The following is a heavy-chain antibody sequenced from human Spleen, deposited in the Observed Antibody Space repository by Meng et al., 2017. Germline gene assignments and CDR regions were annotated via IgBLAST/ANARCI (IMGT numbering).Heavy chain of an antibody. V-gene: IGHV3-30*07. D-gene: IGHD3-10*01. CDR2: ISYDGSNK. Sequence: GESLKISCTASGFTFGDYAMHWVRQAPGKGLEWVAVISYDGSNKYYADSVKGRFTISRDNAKNSLYLQMNSLRAEDTAVYYCARVETSLTMVRGASERPDYWGQGTLVTVSS. J-gene: IGHJ4*02. CDR1: GFTFGDYA. CDR3: ARVETSLTMVRGASERPDY.